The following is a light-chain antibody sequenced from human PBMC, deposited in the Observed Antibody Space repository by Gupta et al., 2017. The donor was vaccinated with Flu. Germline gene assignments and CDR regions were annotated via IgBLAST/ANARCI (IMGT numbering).Light chain of an antibody. CDR1: QGISSY. CDR2: AAS. CDR3: QQLNSYPRT. V-gene: IGKV1-9*01. Sequence: DIQLTQSQSFLSASVEDRVTITCRASQGISSYLAWYQQKPGKAPKLLIYAASTLQSGVPSRFSGSGSGKEFTLTISSLQPEDFATYYCQQLNSYPRTFGQGTKVEIK. J-gene: IGKJ1*01.